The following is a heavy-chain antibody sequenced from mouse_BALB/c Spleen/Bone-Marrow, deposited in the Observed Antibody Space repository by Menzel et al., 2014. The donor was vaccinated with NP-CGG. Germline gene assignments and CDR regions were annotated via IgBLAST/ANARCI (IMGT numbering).Heavy chain of an antibody. V-gene: IGHV14-3*02. CDR2: IDPANGNT. Sequence: VQLKQSGAELVKPGASVKLSCTASGFNIKDTYMHWVKRRPEQGLEWIGRIDPANGNTKYDPKFQGKATITADTSSNTAYLQLSSLTSEDTAVYYCATMITDWYFDVWGAGTTATVSS. J-gene: IGHJ1*01. D-gene: IGHD2-4*01. CDR3: ATMITDWYFDV. CDR1: GFNIKDTY.